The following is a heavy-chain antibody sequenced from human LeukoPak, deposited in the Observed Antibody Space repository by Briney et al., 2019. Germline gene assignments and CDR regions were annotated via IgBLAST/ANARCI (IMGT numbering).Heavy chain of an antibody. V-gene: IGHV4-4*07. CDR2: IYTSGST. J-gene: IGHJ4*02. CDR1: GGSISSYY. D-gene: IGHD2-15*01. Sequence: SETLSLTCTVSGGSISSYYWSWIRQPAGKGLEWIGRIYTSGSTNYNPSLKSRVTISVDTSKNQFSLKLSSVTAADTAVYYCARGPICSGGSCYKMLDYWGQGTLVTVSS. CDR3: ARGPICSGGSCYKMLDY.